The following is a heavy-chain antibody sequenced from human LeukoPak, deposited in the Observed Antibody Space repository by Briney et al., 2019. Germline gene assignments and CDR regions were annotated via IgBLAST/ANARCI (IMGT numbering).Heavy chain of an antibody. Sequence: GGSLRLSCVASGFYFNTYSLNWVRRAPGKGLEWVASISSSSNYIRYADSMKGRVTISRDNAKNSLYLQMDSLRVDDTAVYYCARPLQGSYAMDVWGLGSTVIVSS. CDR2: ISSSSNYI. V-gene: IGHV3-21*06. CDR3: ARPLQGSYAMDV. CDR1: GFYFNTYS. J-gene: IGHJ6*02.